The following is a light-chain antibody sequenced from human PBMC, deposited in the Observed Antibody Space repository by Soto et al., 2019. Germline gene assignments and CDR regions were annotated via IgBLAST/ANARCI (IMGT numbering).Light chain of an antibody. Sequence: QAVVTQEPSLTVSPGGTVTLTCASNTGAVTSGNYASWFQQKPGQAPRTLIYTTNNIHSWTPARFSGSLLGDKAALTVSGVQPEDEADYYCLLYYGGAHLVFGGGTKVTVL. CDR1: TGAVTSGNY. CDR2: TTN. V-gene: IGLV7-43*01. CDR3: LLYYGGAHLV. J-gene: IGLJ3*02.